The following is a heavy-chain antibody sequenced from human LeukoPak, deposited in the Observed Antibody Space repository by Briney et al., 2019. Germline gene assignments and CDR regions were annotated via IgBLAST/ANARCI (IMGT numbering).Heavy chain of an antibody. CDR2: ISFDGNNK. V-gene: IGHV3-30*14. J-gene: IGHJ4*02. Sequence: GGSLRLSCAASGFTFSSYAVHWVRQGPGKGLEWVAVISFDGNNKYYADSVKGRFTISRDNSKNTLSLQMNSLRPEDTAVYYCARDRGVATMDYWGQGTLVTVSS. CDR3: ARDRGVATMDY. D-gene: IGHD5-12*01. CDR1: GFTFSSYA.